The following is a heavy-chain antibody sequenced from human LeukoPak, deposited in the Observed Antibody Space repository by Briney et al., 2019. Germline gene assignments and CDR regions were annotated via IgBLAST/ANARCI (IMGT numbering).Heavy chain of an antibody. J-gene: IGHJ4*02. Sequence: GGSLRLSCAASGFTISSYAMSWVRQAPGKGLEWVSAISGSGGSTYYADSVKGRFTISRDNSKNTLYLQMNSLRAEDTALYYCGKDIGAMVRGLVQTGFDYWGQGTLVTVSS. CDR1: GFTISSYA. V-gene: IGHV3-23*01. CDR3: GKDIGAMVRGLVQTGFDY. CDR2: ISGSGGST. D-gene: IGHD3-10*01.